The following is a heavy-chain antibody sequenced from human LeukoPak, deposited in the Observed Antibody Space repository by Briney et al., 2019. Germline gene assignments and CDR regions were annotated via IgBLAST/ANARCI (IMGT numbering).Heavy chain of an antibody. D-gene: IGHD3-22*01. CDR1: VYTFTSYD. Sequence: ASVKVSCKASVYTFTSYDINWVRQATGQGLEWMGWMNPNSGNTGYAQKFQGRVTMTRNTSISTAYMEMSSLRSEDTAVYYCARGLRDSSGREYFQHWGQGTLITVSS. CDR3: ARGLRDSSGREYFQH. CDR2: MNPNSGNT. J-gene: IGHJ1*01. V-gene: IGHV1-8*02.